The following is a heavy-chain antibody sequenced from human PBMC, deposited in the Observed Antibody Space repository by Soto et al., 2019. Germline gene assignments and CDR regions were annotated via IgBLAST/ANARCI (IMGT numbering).Heavy chain of an antibody. CDR1: GYTFTRYG. CDR2: INTYNGNT. J-gene: IGHJ6*02. D-gene: IGHD3-16*01. V-gene: IGHV1-18*01. CDR3: AMVDVYVTPSPQDV. Sequence: QVQLVQSGAEVKNPGASVKVSCKASGYTFTRYGIGWARQAPGQGLEWMGWINTYNGNTNYAQNVQGRVTLTTGTSTSTAYMELRSLRSNDTAIDYCAMVDVYVTPSPQDVWGQGTTVIVSS.